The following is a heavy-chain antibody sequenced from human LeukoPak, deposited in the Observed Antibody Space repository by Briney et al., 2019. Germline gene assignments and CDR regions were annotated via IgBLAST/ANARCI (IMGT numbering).Heavy chain of an antibody. CDR1: GYTFTSYG. J-gene: IGHJ4*02. CDR2: ISAYNGNT. V-gene: IGHV1-18*01. CDR3: ASLYGSGSYLNY. D-gene: IGHD3-10*01. Sequence: ASVKVSCPASGYTFTSYGISWVRQPPGQGIEWMGWISAYNGNTNYPQKLQGRVTMTTDTSTSTAYMELRSLRSDDTALYYCASLYGSGSYLNYWGQGTLVTVSS.